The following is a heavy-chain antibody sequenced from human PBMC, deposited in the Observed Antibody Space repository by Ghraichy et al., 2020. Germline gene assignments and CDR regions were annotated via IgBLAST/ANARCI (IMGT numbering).Heavy chain of an antibody. V-gene: IGHV3-53*01. D-gene: IGHD2-15*01. Sequence: GGSLRLSCTASGFTVSSNYMSWVRQAPGKGLEWVSVIYSGGSTYYADSVKGRFTISRDNSKNTLYLQMNSLRAEDTAVYYCARDGGYCSGGSCSTDAFDIWGQGTMVTVSS. J-gene: IGHJ3*02. CDR3: ARDGGYCSGGSCSTDAFDI. CDR2: IYSGGST. CDR1: GFTVSSNY.